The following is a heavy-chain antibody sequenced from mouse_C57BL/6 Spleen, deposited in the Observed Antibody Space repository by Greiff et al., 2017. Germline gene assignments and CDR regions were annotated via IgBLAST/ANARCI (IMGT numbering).Heavy chain of an antibody. Sequence: QVQLQQSGAELVRPGASVTLSCKASGYTFTDYEMHWVKQTPVHGLEWIGAIDPETGGTAYNQTFKGKAILTADKSSSTAYLELRSLTSVDSAVYYCTRGAGSFAYWGQGTLLTVSA. CDR3: TRGAGSFAY. J-gene: IGHJ3*01. D-gene: IGHD3-3*01. V-gene: IGHV1-15*01. CDR2: IDPETGGT. CDR1: GYTFTDYE.